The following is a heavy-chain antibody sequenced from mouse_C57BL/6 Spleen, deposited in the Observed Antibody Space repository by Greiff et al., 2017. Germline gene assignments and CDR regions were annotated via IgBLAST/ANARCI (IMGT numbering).Heavy chain of an antibody. CDR3: ARGVYFDY. J-gene: IGHJ2*01. CDR2: FHPYNDDT. V-gene: IGHV1-47*01. CDR1: GYTFTTYP. Sequence: VQVVESGAELVKPGASVKMSCKASGYTFTTYPIEWMKQNHGKSLEWIGNFHPYNDDTKYNEKFKGKATLTVDKSSSTVYLELSRVTSDDSAVYYCARGVYFDYWGQGATLTGAS.